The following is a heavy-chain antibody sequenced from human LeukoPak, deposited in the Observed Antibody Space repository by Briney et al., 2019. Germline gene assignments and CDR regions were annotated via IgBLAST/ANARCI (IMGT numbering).Heavy chain of an antibody. CDR1: GGSITSSNYY. Sequence: SETLSLTCTVSGGSITSSNYYWGWIRQPPGKGLEWIGYIYYSGSTNYNPSLKSRVTISVDTSKNQFSLKLSSVTATDTAVYYCARLRDCGGDCYWGYYFDYWGQGTLVTVSS. D-gene: IGHD2-21*02. J-gene: IGHJ4*02. CDR3: ARLRDCGGDCYWGYYFDY. V-gene: IGHV4-61*05. CDR2: IYYSGST.